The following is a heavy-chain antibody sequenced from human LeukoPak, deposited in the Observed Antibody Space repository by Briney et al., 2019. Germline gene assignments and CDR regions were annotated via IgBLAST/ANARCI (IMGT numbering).Heavy chain of an antibody. J-gene: IGHJ4*02. D-gene: IGHD6-19*01. CDR2: INPNSGGT. CDR3: ATHSSGWYRKYY. CDR1: GYTFTGYY. V-gene: IGHV1-2*06. Sequence: GASVKVSCKGSGYTFTGYYMHWVRQAPGQGLEWMGRINPNSGGTNYAQKFQGRVTMSRDTSISTAYMELSRLRSDDTAVYYCATHSSGWYRKYYWGQGTLVTVSS.